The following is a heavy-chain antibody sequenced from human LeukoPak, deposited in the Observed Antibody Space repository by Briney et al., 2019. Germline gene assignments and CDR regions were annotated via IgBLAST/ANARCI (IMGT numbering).Heavy chain of an antibody. D-gene: IGHD2-2*01. CDR1: GFTFSIYA. CDR3: AKDKGSIIVVVPAAIGGMDV. J-gene: IGHJ6*02. Sequence: GGSLRLSCAASGFTFSIYAMSWVRQAPGKGLEWVSAISGSGGSTYYADSVKGRFTISRDNSKNTLYLQMNSLRAEDTAVYYCAKDKGSIIVVVPAAIGGMDVWGQGTTVTVSS. CDR2: ISGSGGST. V-gene: IGHV3-23*01.